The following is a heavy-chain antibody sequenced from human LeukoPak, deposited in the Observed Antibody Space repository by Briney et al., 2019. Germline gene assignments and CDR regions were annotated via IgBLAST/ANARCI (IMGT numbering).Heavy chain of an antibody. Sequence: ASVMVSCKASGYTFTDYYIHWVRQAPGQGLEWMGWINPNSGDTNYAQKFRDRVTLTRDTSITTAYMELTNLRSDDTAVYYCARPHGDYYNWFDPWGQGTLVTVSS. J-gene: IGHJ5*02. CDR2: INPNSGDT. CDR1: GYTFTDYY. D-gene: IGHD4-17*01. V-gene: IGHV1-2*02. CDR3: ARPHGDYYNWFDP.